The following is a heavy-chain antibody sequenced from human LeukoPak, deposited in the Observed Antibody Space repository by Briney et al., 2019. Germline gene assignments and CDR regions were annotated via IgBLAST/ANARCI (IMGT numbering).Heavy chain of an antibody. CDR2: ITGSGDTT. Sequence: GGSLRLSCAASGFTFSSYAMSWVRQAPGKGLEWVSVITGSGDTTHYADSVKGRFTISRDNSKNTLYLQMNSLRGEDTAIYYCAKTPRIVTTTPHFDYWGQGTLVTVSS. V-gene: IGHV3-23*01. CDR1: GFTFSSYA. D-gene: IGHD5-12*01. CDR3: AKTPRIVTTTPHFDY. J-gene: IGHJ4*02.